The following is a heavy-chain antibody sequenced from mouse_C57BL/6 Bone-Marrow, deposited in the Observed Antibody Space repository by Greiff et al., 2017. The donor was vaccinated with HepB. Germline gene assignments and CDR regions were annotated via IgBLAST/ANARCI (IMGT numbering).Heavy chain of an antibody. J-gene: IGHJ2*01. CDR3: ARGGNWDLDY. CDR1: GYTFTSYW. Sequence: QVQLQQPGAELVKPGASVKLSCKASGYTFTSYWMQWVKQRPGQGLEWIGEIDPSDSYTNYNQKFKGKATLTVDTSSRTAYMQRSSLTSEDSAVYYCARGGNWDLDYWGQGTTLTVSS. CDR2: IDPSDSYT. V-gene: IGHV1-50*01. D-gene: IGHD4-1*01.